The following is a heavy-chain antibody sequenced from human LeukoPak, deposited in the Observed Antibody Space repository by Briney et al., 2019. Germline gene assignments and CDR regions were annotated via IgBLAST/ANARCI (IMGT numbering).Heavy chain of an antibody. CDR1: GGTVSSYA. J-gene: IGHJ1*01. CDR2: IIPILGIA. CDR3: ARGEDYYGSGSYSTNSEYFQH. D-gene: IGHD3-10*01. V-gene: IGHV1-69*04. Sequence: SVKVSCKASGGTVSSYAISWVRQAPGQGLEWMGRIIPILGIANYAQKFQGRVTITADKSTSTAYMELSSLRSEDTAVYYCARGEDYYGSGSYSTNSEYFQHWGQGTLVTVSS.